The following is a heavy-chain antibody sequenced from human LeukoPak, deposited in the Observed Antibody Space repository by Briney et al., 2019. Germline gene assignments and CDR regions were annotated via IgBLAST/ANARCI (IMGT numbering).Heavy chain of an antibody. V-gene: IGHV1-18*01. CDR3: ARDYPVAGGEDCFDP. Sequence: ASVKVSCKASGYTFSMYGISWVRQAPGQGLEWMGWVSAHDGHTNLAQKFQGRVTMTRDTSTNTAYMAVGSLTSDDPAVYYCARDYPVAGGEDCFDPWGQGTLVTVSS. CDR1: GYTFSMYG. J-gene: IGHJ5*02. D-gene: IGHD3-16*01. CDR2: VSAHDGHT.